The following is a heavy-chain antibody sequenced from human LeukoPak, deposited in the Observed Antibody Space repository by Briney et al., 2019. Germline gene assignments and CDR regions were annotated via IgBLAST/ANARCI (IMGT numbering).Heavy chain of an antibody. CDR2: LRYDGSNQ. J-gene: IGHJ4*02. CDR3: ARDDPHYDILTGYYPIDS. Sequence: PGGSLRLSXEASGFTFLRNGMHWVRQAPGKGLEWVAFLRYDGSNQYYADSVQGRFTISRDNSKNTLYLQMYSLRAEDTAVYYCARDDPHYDILTGYYPIDSWGQGTLVTVSS. CDR1: GFTFLRNG. D-gene: IGHD3-9*01. V-gene: IGHV3-30*02.